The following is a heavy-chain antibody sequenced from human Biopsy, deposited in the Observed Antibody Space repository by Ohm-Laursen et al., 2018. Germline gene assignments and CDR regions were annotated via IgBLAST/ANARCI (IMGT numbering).Heavy chain of an antibody. V-gene: IGHV1-46*01. Sequence: GAPVKVSCKASGYTFTNYYMHWVRQAPGQGLEWMGIINPSGGDTTYAQDFQGRLIMTRDTSTSTVYMELSSLTSEDTAVYSCARTDGFNFDFDYWGQGTLVTVSS. D-gene: IGHD5-24*01. CDR2: INPSGGDT. J-gene: IGHJ4*02. CDR1: GYTFTNYY. CDR3: ARTDGFNFDFDY.